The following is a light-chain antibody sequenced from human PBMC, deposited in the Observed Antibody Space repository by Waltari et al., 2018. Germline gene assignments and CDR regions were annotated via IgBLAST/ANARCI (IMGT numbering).Light chain of an antibody. Sequence: QSALTQPRSVSGSPGQSVTLSCTGTSRDIGGYNYVSWYQQHPGKVPKLIIFDVTKPPSGVPDRFSGSKAGNPASLTISGLQAGDEAVYFCCSYAGKYTSVFGAGTKVTVL. CDR1: SRDIGGYNY. CDR2: DVT. V-gene: IGLV2-11*01. J-gene: IGLJ2*01. CDR3: CSYAGKYTSV.